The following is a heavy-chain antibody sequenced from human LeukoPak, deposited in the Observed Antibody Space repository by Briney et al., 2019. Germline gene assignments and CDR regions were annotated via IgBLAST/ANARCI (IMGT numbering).Heavy chain of an antibody. CDR3: ARHVDGFNNIDAFDI. CDR2: TYYGGST. J-gene: IGHJ3*02. D-gene: IGHD1-14*01. V-gene: IGHV4-59*08. Sequence: SETLSLTCSVSGGSISTHYWSWIRQPPGKGLEWIGYTYYGGSTNYNPSPKSRVTISVDTSKNQFSLKLRSVTAADTAVYHCARHVDGFNNIDAFDIWGQGTMVTVSS. CDR1: GGSISTHY.